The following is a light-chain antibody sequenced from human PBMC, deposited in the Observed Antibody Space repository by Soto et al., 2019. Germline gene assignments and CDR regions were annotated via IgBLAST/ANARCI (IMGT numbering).Light chain of an antibody. CDR1: SSDVGGYNY. J-gene: IGLJ1*01. CDR3: SSYTSSSTV. CDR2: DVS. V-gene: IGLV2-14*01. Sequence: QSALTQPASVSGSPGQSITISCTGTSSDVGGYNYVSWYQQHPGKDPKLMIYDVSNRPSGVSNRFSGSKSGNTASLTISGLQSEDEAAYYCSSYTSSSTVFGTGTKLTVL.